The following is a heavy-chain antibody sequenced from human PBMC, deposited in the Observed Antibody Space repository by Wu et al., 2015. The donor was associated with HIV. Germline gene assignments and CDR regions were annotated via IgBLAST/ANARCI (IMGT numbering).Heavy chain of an antibody. J-gene: IGHJ4*02. V-gene: IGHV1-69*13. D-gene: IGHD3-22*01. CDR1: GGTFSRYA. CDR2: IIPMFGTT. CDR3: ARHVAENRNYYDSSALGY. Sequence: QVQLVQSGAEVKKPGSSVKVSCKASGGTFSRYAISWVRQAPGQGLEWMGRIIPMFGTTNYAQKFQDRVTIIADESTSTAYMELTSLRSEDTAVYYCARHVAENRNYYDSSALGYWGQGTLVTVSS.